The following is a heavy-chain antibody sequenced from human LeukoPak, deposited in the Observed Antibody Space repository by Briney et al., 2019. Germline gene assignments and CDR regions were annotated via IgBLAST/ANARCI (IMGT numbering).Heavy chain of an antibody. V-gene: IGHV3-20*04. CDR3: AKGKELRYFVPSV. Sequence: GGSLRLSCAASGFTFDDYGMSWVRQAPGKGLEWVSGINWNGSSTGYADSVKGRFTISRDNAKKSLYLQMNSLRAEDTALYYCAKGKELRYFVPSVWGKGTTVTISS. CDR2: INWNGSST. J-gene: IGHJ6*01. CDR1: GFTFDDYG. D-gene: IGHD3-9*01.